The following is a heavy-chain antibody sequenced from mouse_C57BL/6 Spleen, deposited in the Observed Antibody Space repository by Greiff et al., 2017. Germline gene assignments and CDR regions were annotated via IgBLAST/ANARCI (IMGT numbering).Heavy chain of an antibody. CDR3: GGTGTSGYFDY. Sequence: QVQLQQPGAELVKPGASVKVSCKASGYTFTSYWMHWVKQRPGQGLEWIGRLHPSDSDTNYNQKFKGKATLTVDKSSSTAYLQLSSLRSEDSAVYDCGGTGTSGYFDYWGQGTTLTVSS. CDR2: LHPSDSDT. V-gene: IGHV1-74*01. D-gene: IGHD4-1*01. J-gene: IGHJ2*01. CDR1: GYTFTSYW.